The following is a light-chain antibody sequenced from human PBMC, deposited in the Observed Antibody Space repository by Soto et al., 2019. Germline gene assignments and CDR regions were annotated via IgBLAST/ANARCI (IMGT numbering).Light chain of an antibody. V-gene: IGKV1-39*01. J-gene: IGKJ5*01. CDR3: QQSYSTLPIT. CDR1: QSISSW. Sequence: DIQMTQSPSTLSASVGDRVTITCRASQSISSWLAWYQQKPGKAPKLLIYAASTLQSGVPSRFSGSGSGTDFTLTISCLQPEDFATYYCQQSYSTLPITFGQGTRLEIK. CDR2: AAS.